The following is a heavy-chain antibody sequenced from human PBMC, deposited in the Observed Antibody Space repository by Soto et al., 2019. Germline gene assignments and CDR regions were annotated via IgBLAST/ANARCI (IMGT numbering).Heavy chain of an antibody. CDR2: IIPILGIA. Sequence: QVQLVQSGAEVKKPGSSVKVSCKASGGTFSSYTISWVRQAPGQGLEWMGRIIPILGIANYAQKFQGRVTITADKSTSTAYMELSSLRSEDTAVYYCAGPAAMNAFDIWGQGTMVTVSS. J-gene: IGHJ3*02. V-gene: IGHV1-69*02. D-gene: IGHD2-2*01. CDR1: GGTFSSYT. CDR3: AGPAAMNAFDI.